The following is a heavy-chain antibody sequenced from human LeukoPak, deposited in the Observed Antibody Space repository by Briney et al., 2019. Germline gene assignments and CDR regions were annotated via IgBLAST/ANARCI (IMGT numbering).Heavy chain of an antibody. V-gene: IGHV7-4-1*02. D-gene: IGHD3-10*01. J-gene: IGHJ3*02. Sequence: ASVKVSCKASGYTFISYYIHWVRQAPGQGLEWMGWINTNTGNPTYAQGFTGRFVFSLDTSVSTAYLQISSLKAEDTAVYYCASLFRGVITSDAFDIWGQGTMVTVSS. CDR3: ASLFRGVITSDAFDI. CDR2: INTNTGNP. CDR1: GYTFISYY.